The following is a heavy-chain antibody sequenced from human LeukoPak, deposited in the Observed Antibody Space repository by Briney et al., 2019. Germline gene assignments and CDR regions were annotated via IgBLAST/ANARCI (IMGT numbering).Heavy chain of an antibody. CDR2: ISWNSGSI. V-gene: IGHV3-9*03. CDR3: AKGYCSSTSCSLDY. CDR1: GFTFGDYA. Sequence: GGSLRLSCTASGFTFGDYAMHWVRQAPGKGLEWVSGISWNSGSIGYADSVKGRFTISRDNAKNSLYLQMNGLRAEDMALYYCAKGYCSSTSCSLDYWGQGTLVTVSS. D-gene: IGHD2-2*01. J-gene: IGHJ4*02.